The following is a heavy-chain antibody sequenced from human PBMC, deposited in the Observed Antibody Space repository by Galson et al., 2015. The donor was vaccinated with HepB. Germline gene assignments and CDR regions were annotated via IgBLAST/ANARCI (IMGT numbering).Heavy chain of an antibody. CDR3: ARASAGYYGSGGNYCSYVDV. D-gene: IGHD3-10*01. CDR2: ISAYNGNT. J-gene: IGHJ6*03. CDR1: GYTFTSYG. Sequence: SVKVSCKASGYTFTSYGIGWGRQAPGQGLEWMGWISAYNGNTNYAQKLQGRVTMTTDTSTGTAYMELRSLRSDDTAVYYCARASAGYYGSGGNYCSYVDVWGKGTAVGVSS. V-gene: IGHV1-18*01.